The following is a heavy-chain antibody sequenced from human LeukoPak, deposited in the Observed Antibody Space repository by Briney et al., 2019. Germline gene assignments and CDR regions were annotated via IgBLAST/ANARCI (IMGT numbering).Heavy chain of an antibody. V-gene: IGHV3-23*01. J-gene: IGHJ3*02. D-gene: IGHD2-15*01. CDR2: ISGSGGST. CDR1: GFTFSSYA. Sequence: PGGSLRLSCAASGFTFSSYAMSWVRQAPGKGLEWVSAISGSGGSTYYADSVKGRFTISRDNSKNTLYLQMNSLRAEDTAVYYYAKIGAATFITSLSGPFFDIWGQGTMVTVSS. CDR3: AKIGAATFITSLSGPFFDI.